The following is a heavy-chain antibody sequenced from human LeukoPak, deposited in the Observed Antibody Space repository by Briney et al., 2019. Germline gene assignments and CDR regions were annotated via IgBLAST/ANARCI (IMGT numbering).Heavy chain of an antibody. CDR2: IGGSSIGH. CDR1: GFTFSTHG. Sequence: GGSLRLSCLGSGFTFSTHGMNWVRQAPGKGLEWVSGIGGSSIGHSTRYADSVKGRFTISKDNAKNSLYLQMNSLRTEDTAVYYCTRRFDYWGQGTLVTLSS. V-gene: IGHV3-21*01. CDR3: TRRFDY. J-gene: IGHJ4*02.